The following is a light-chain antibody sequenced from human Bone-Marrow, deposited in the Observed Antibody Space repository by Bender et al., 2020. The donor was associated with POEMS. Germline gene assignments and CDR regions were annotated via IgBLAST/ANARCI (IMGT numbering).Light chain of an antibody. CDR2: DVS. CDR1: SSDIGGYNF. V-gene: IGLV2-14*03. Sequence: QSALTQPASVSGSPGQSITISCTGTSSDIGGYNFVSWYQHHPDKAPKLMIYDVSSRTAGVSNRFSGSKSGNTASLTISGLQAEDEADYYCSSYTSPSAWVFGGGTKLTVL. CDR3: SSYTSPSAWV. J-gene: IGLJ3*02.